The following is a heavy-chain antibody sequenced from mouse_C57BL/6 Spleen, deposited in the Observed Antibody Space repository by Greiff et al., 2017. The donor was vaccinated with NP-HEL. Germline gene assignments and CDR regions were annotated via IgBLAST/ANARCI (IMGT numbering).Heavy chain of an antibody. CDR3: ARQRTFAY. CDR2: IYPRDGST. Sequence: VKLMESGPELVKPGASVKLSCKASGYTFTSYDINWVKQRPGQGLEWIGWIYPRDGSTKYNEKFKGKATLTVDTSSSTAYMELHSLTSEDSAVYFCARQRTFAYWGQGTLVTVSA. CDR1: GYTFTSYD. V-gene: IGHV1-85*01. J-gene: IGHJ3*01.